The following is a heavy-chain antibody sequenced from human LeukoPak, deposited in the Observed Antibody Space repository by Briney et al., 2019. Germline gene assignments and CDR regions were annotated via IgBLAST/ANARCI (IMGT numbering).Heavy chain of an antibody. Sequence: SETLSLTRTVSGGSISSYYWSWIRQPPGKGLEWIGYIYYSGSTNYNPSLKSRVTISVDTSKNQFSLKLSSVTAADTAVYYCAGRAVEDYYYGMDVWGQGTTVTVSS. CDR2: IYYSGST. CDR3: AGRAVEDYYYGMDV. CDR1: GGSISSYY. V-gene: IGHV4-59*08. J-gene: IGHJ6*02.